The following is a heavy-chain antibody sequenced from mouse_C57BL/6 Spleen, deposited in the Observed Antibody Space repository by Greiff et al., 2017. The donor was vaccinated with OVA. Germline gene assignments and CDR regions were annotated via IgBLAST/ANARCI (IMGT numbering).Heavy chain of an antibody. CDR2: ISDGGSYT. D-gene: IGHD1-1*01. CDR1: GFTFSSYA. J-gene: IGHJ2*01. CDR3: ARLGFDITTVFDY. V-gene: IGHV5-4*01. Sequence: EVQRVESGGGLVKPGGSLKLSCAASGFTFSSYAMSWVRQTPEKRLEWVATISDGGSYTYYPDNVKGRFTISRDNAKNNLYLQMSHLKSEDTAMYYCARLGFDITTVFDYWGQGTTLTVSS.